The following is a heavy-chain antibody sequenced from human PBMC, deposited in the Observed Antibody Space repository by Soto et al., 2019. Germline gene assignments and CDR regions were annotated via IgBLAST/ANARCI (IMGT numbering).Heavy chain of an antibody. Sequence: EVQLLESGGGLAEPGGSLRLSCAASGFIFSTHTMSWVRQAPGKGLEWVSGITGDGGTTYYADSVKGRFTISRDNSKNTVYLQMNRLAAEDTAVYYCARRGFHHWYDPWGQGTLVTVSS. CDR2: ITGDGGTT. CDR3: ARRGFHHWYDP. CDR1: GFIFSTHT. V-gene: IGHV3-23*01. J-gene: IGHJ5*02.